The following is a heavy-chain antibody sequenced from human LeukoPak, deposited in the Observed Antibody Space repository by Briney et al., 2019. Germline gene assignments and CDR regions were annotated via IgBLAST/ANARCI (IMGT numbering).Heavy chain of an antibody. J-gene: IGHJ6*02. CDR3: ARDRGGYYDILTARYAMDV. V-gene: IGHV4-59*01. CDR1: GGSISSYY. Sequence: PSETLSLTCTVSGGSISSYYWSWIRQPPGKGLEWIGYIYYSGSTNYNPSLKSRVTISVDTSMNQFSLKLSSVTAADTAVYYCARDRGGYYDILTARYAMDVWGQGTTVTVSS. D-gene: IGHD3-9*01. CDR2: IYYSGST.